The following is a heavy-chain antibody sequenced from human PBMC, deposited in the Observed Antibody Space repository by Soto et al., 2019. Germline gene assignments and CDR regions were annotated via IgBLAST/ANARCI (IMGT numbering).Heavy chain of an antibody. Sequence: HGESLKISCKGSGYSFTSYWIGWVRQMPGKGLEWMGIIYPGDSDTRYSPSFQGQVTISADKSISTAYLQWSSLKASDTAMYYCARGPGYSSGWYYFDYWGQGTLVTVSS. D-gene: IGHD6-19*01. CDR3: ARGPGYSSGWYYFDY. J-gene: IGHJ4*02. V-gene: IGHV5-51*01. CDR2: IYPGDSDT. CDR1: GYSFTSYW.